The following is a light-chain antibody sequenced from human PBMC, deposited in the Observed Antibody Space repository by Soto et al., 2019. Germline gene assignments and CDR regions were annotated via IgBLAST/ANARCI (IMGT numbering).Light chain of an antibody. CDR2: GAS. Sequence: ESVLAQDRGTLSLSPGESATLSCRASQTVSRNNLVRYQQRPGQPPRLLIYGASSRATGIPDRFSGSGSGTDFSLTISRLEPEDLAVDYGQTQGDAPITCGQWTRLEIK. CDR1: QTVSRNN. CDR3: QTQGDAPIT. V-gene: IGKV3-20*01. J-gene: IGKJ5*01.